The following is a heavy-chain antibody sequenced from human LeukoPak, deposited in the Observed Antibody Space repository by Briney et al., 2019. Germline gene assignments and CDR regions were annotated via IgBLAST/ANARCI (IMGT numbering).Heavy chain of an antibody. Sequence: GGSLRLSCAASGFTFSDYYMSWIRQAPGKGLEWVSYISSSGSTIYYADSVTGRFTFSRDNAKNSLYLQMNSLRAEDTAVYYCARTGSDYGSGNYLDWGQGTLVTVSS. V-gene: IGHV3-11*01. J-gene: IGHJ4*02. D-gene: IGHD3-10*01. CDR1: GFTFSDYY. CDR3: ARTGSDYGSGNYLD. CDR2: ISSSGSTI.